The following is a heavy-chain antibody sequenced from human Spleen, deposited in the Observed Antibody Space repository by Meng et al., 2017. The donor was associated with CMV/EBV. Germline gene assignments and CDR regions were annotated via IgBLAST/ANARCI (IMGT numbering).Heavy chain of an antibody. J-gene: IGHJ4*02. CDR2: IYPGDSDT. V-gene: IGHV5-51*01. Sequence: GGSLRLSCNGSGYSFTSYWIGWVRQMPGKGLEWMGIIYPGDSDTRYSPSFQGQVTISADKSISTAYLQWSSLKASDTAMYYCARQGEKLWLIDDGDYWGQGTLVTVSS. D-gene: IGHD3-22*01. CDR3: ARQGEKLWLIDDGDY. CDR1: GYSFTSYW.